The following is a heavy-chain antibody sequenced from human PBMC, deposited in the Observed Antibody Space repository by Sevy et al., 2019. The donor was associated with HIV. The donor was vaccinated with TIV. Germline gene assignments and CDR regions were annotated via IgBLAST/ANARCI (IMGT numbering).Heavy chain of an antibody. Sequence: ASVKVSCKASGGTFSSYAISWVRQAPGQGLEWMGGIIPIFGTAKYARKFQGRVTITADESTSTAYMELSSLRSEDTVVYYCASLNCGGDCYSNKYFDYWGQGTLVTVSS. CDR1: GGTFSSYA. D-gene: IGHD2-21*02. J-gene: IGHJ4*02. V-gene: IGHV1-69*13. CDR2: IIPIFGTA. CDR3: ASLNCGGDCYSNKYFDY.